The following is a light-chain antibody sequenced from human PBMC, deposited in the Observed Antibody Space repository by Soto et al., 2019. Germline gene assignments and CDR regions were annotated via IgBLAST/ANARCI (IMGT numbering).Light chain of an antibody. V-gene: IGLV2-14*03. CDR1: SSDIGSYDH. J-gene: IGLJ1*01. CDR2: AVS. CDR3: ISYTDRQSYL. Sequence: QSVLTRPASVSGSPGQSITRSCSGTSSDIGSYDHVAWYQQFPGKSPKLIIYAVSDRPSGVSDRFSGSKSGISASLTISGLQTEDEADYYCISYTDRQSYLFGTGTKVTVL.